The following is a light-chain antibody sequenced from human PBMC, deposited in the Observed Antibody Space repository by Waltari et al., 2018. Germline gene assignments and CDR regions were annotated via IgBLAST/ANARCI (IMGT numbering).Light chain of an antibody. J-gene: IGLJ2*01. V-gene: IGLV2-14*01. Sequence: QSALTQPASVAGSPGQSITISCTGTSSDVGGYNYVSWYQQFPGKAPKLLIYEVINRPSGISNGFSGSKSGTTASLAISGLQAEDEADYYCSSYTSSSTLVFGGGTKLTVL. CDR3: SSYTSSSTLV. CDR2: EVI. CDR1: SSDVGGYNY.